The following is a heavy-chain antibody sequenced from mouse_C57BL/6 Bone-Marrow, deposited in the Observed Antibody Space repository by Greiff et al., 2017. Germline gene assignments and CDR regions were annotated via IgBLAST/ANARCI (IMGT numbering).Heavy chain of an antibody. D-gene: IGHD1-1*01. Sequence: EVMLVESGGGLVKPGGSLKLSCAASGFTFSDYGMHWVRQAPAKGLEWVAYISSGSSTISYADTVKGRFTISRDNAKNTLFLQMPSLRSDDTAMYYCARDSYGSSYDWYFDVWGTGTTVTVSS. CDR1: GFTFSDYG. CDR2: ISSGSSTI. V-gene: IGHV5-17*01. J-gene: IGHJ1*03. CDR3: ARDSYGSSYDWYFDV.